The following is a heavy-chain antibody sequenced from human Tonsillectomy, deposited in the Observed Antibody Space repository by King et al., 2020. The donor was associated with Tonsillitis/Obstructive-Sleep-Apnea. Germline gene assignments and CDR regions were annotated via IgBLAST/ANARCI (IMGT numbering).Heavy chain of an antibody. Sequence: VQLVESGGGLVQPGGSLRLSCAASGFTFSNYWMIWVRQAPGKGLEWVANIKKDGSEKYYVDSVKGRFTISRDNAKNSLYVQMNSLRAEDTAVYYCARDGCRYGSGGYFWFDPWGQGTLVTVSS. CDR1: GFTFSNYW. CDR3: ARDGCRYGSGGYFWFDP. J-gene: IGHJ5*02. D-gene: IGHD3-10*01. CDR2: IKKDGSEK. V-gene: IGHV3-7*04.